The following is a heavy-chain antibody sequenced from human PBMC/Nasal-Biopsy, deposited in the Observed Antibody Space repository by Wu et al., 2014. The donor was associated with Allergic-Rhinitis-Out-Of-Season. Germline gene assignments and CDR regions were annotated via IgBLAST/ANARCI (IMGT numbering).Heavy chain of an antibody. D-gene: IGHD6-13*01. Sequence: TLSLTCTVSGASISTSADYWSWIRQSQGRGWSGLGEINHSGSTNYNPSLKSRVTISVDTSKNQFSLKVSSVTAADTALYYCARGRRYSSTRIDYWGQGTLVSISS. V-gene: IGHV4-39*07. CDR2: INHSGST. CDR3: ARGRRYSSTRIDY. J-gene: IGHJ4*02. CDR1: GASISTSADY.